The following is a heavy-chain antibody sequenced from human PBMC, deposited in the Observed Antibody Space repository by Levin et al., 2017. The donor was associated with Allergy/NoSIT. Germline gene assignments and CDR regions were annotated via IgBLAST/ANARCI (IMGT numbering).Heavy chain of an antibody. D-gene: IGHD2-15*01. CDR1: GGSISSYY. Sequence: SETLSLTCTVSGGSISSYYWSWIRQPPGKGLEWIGYIYYSGSTNYNPSLKSRVTISVDTSKNQFSLKLSSVTAADTAVYYCAREGGSWSAFDIWGQGTMVTVSS. V-gene: IGHV4-59*01. CDR2: IYYSGST. CDR3: AREGGSWSAFDI. J-gene: IGHJ3*02.